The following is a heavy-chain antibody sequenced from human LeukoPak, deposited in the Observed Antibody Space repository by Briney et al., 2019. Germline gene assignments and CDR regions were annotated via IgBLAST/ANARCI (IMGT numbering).Heavy chain of an antibody. Sequence: GGSLRLSCAASGFTFSTYSMSWVRQAPRKGREWVANIKQDGSDHFYVHSVKGRFTISRDNAKNTLYLHMNSVRAEDTAVYYRATDTSAAYCSGGSCRGWYFYYYYYIDFWGKGTPVTVSS. CDR1: GFTFSTYS. CDR2: IKQDGSDH. D-gene: IGHD2-15*01. J-gene: IGHJ6*03. CDR3: ATDTSAAYCSGGSCRGWYFYYYYYIDF. V-gene: IGHV3-7*01.